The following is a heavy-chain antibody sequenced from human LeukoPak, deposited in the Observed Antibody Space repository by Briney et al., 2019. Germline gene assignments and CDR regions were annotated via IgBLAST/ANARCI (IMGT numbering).Heavy chain of an antibody. Sequence: SETLSLTCTVSGDSITNSRYYWNWIRQPAGKGLEWLGNVHSSGTTNYLPSLWSRVTVSLDTSKNQFSLKLTSVSAADTAVYYCARSLLAVYFDFWGPGSPVTVSS. J-gene: IGHJ4*02. CDR3: ARSLLAVYFDF. CDR2: VHSSGTT. V-gene: IGHV4-61*09. CDR1: GDSITNSRYY.